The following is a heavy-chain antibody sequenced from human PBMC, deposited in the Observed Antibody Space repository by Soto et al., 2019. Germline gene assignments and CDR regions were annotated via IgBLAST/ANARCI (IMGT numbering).Heavy chain of an antibody. CDR1: GFTFSGYA. J-gene: IGHJ4*02. CDR2: ISGSGGST. V-gene: IGHV3-23*01. D-gene: IGHD1-7*01. Sequence: GGSLRLSCAGSGFTFSGYAMSWVRQAPGKGLEWVSAISGSGGSTYYADSVKGRFTISRDNSKNTLYLQMNSLRAEDTAVYYCAKHRNWNYIFDYWGQGTLVTVSS. CDR3: AKHRNWNYIFDY.